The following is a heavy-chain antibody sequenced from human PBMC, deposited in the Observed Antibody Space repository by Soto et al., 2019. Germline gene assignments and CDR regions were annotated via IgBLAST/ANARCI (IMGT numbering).Heavy chain of an antibody. J-gene: IGHJ4*02. CDR2: ISYDGNNK. D-gene: IGHD3-22*01. CDR1: GFTFSSYG. V-gene: IGHV3-30*18. Sequence: GGSLRLSCAASGFTFSSYGMHWVRQAPGKGLEWVAVISYDGNNKYYADSVKGRFTISRDNSKNTLYLQMNSLRTEDTAVYYCANSGGYYEPPFDYWGQGTLVTVSS. CDR3: ANSGGYYEPPFDY.